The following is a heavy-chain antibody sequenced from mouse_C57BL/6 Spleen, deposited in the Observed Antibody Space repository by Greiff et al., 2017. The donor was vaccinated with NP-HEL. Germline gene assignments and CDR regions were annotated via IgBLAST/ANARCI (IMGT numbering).Heavy chain of an antibody. CDR2: INPSSGYT. CDR3: ARGWGIYYYGSSLFAY. J-gene: IGHJ3*01. D-gene: IGHD1-1*01. Sequence: VQLQQSGAELAKPGASVKLSCKASGYTFTSYWMHWVKQRPGQGLEWIGYINPSSGYTKYIQKFKDKATLTADKSSSTAYMQLRSLTYEDSAVYYCARGWGIYYYGSSLFAYWGQGTLVTVSA. CDR1: GYTFTSYW. V-gene: IGHV1-7*01.